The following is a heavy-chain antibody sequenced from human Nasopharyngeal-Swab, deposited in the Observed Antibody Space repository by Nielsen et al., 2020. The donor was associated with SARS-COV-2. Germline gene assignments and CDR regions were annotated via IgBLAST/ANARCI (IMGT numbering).Heavy chain of an antibody. CDR2: IYYSGST. D-gene: IGHD3-10*01. CDR3: AREGPAIWFGEYETSKSGMDV. V-gene: IGHV4-59*01. Sequence: WIRQPPGKGLEWIGYIYYSGSTSYNPSLKSRVTISVDTSKNQFSLKLSSVTAADTAVYYCAREGPAIWFGEYETSKSGMDVWGQGTTVTVSS. J-gene: IGHJ6*02.